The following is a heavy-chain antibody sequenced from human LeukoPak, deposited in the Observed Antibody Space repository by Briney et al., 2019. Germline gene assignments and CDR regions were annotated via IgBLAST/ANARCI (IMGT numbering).Heavy chain of an antibody. Sequence: PGTSLGLSSAASVFNLDGSLMHWVRQAPGKGLEWVADISSDGYNKDYADSVRGRFTISRDNSYNTLFLQADSLSAEDTAVYFCARTRDCSGTSGFIPFDIWGQGTKVTVSS. CDR3: ARTRDCSGTSGFIPFDI. V-gene: IGHV3-30*04. CDR2: ISSDGYNK. J-gene: IGHJ3*02. D-gene: IGHD2-15*01. CDR1: VFNLDGSL.